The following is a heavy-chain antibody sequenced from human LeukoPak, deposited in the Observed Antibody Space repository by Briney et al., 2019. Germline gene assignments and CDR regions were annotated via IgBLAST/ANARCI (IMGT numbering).Heavy chain of an antibody. J-gene: IGHJ4*02. CDR2: IYYSGST. CDR3: SRGLRGRSGYYFDS. Sequence: SQTLSLTCTVSGGSISSGDYYWNWIRQPPRKGLEWIGYIYYSGSTYYNPSLKSRVTISLDTSKTQFSLRLSSVTAADTAVYYCSRGLRGRSGYYFDSWGQGTLVTVSS. V-gene: IGHV4-30-4*01. CDR1: GGSISSGDYY.